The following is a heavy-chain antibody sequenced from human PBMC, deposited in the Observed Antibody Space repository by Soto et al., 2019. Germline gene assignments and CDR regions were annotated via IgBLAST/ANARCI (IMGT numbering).Heavy chain of an antibody. J-gene: IGHJ4*02. V-gene: IGHV4-31*03. CDR1: GGSIRSGGYY. CDR3: ARVALWEDTSMVTYLDY. Sequence: TLSLTCTVSGGSIRSGGYYWSWIRQHQGKGLEWIGYIYYSGSTYYNPSLKSRVTISVDTSKNQFSLKLSSVTAADTAVYYCARVALWEDTSMVTYLDYWGQGTLLTVSS. D-gene: IGHD5-18*01. CDR2: IYYSGST.